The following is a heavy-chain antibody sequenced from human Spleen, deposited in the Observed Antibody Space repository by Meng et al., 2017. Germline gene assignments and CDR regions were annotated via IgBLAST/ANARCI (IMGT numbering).Heavy chain of an antibody. CDR1: GGSFSGYY. CDR2: INRSGST. CDR3: ARGKPGLLDY. D-gene: IGHD1-14*01. V-gene: IGHV4-34*01. J-gene: IGHJ4*02. Sequence: GSLRLSCAVYGGSFSGYYWSWIRQPPGKGLEWIGEINRSGSTDYNPSLKSRVTLSVDTSKNQFSLKLSSMTAADTAVYYCARGKPGLLDYWGQGTLVTVSS.